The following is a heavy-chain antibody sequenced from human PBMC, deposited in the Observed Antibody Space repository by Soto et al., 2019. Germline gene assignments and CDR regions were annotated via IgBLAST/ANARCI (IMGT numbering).Heavy chain of an antibody. CDR2: ISWNSGVI. D-gene: IGHD3-3*01. Sequence: EVKLVESGGGLVQPGRSLRLSCATSGFIFDDYAMHWVRQAPGKGLEWVSGISWNSGVINYADSVKGRFTTSRDNAKNSLYLQLSSLSSADTATYFCATDTSGAGVGIMDVWGKGTTVIVSS. CDR3: ATDTSGAGVGIMDV. CDR1: GFIFDDYA. J-gene: IGHJ6*03. V-gene: IGHV3-9*01.